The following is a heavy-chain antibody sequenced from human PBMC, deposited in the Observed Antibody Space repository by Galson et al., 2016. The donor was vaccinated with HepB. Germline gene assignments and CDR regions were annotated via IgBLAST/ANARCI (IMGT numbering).Heavy chain of an antibody. Sequence: SCKASGGTFSSEVINWVRQAPGQGLEWMGQIIPMFTTSNYAQSFQGRLTITADESTSTAYMELSSLRSDDTAVYFCARGVGMSTAPDSWGQGTLVTVSS. CDR2: IIPMFTTS. J-gene: IGHJ4*02. D-gene: IGHD5-24*01. CDR1: GGTFSSEV. V-gene: IGHV1-69*01. CDR3: ARGVGMSTAPDS.